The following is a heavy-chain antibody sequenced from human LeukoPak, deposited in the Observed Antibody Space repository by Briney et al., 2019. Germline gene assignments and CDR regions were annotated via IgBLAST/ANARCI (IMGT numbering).Heavy chain of an antibody. Sequence: GGSLRLSCAASGFIFSKYWMTWVRQAPRKGLEWVANIKRDGSVIHYVDSVKGRFTISRDNAKNSLSLQMNSLRAEDTAVYYCARMDIGLVRDWGQGTLVTVSS. CDR3: ARMDIGLVRD. CDR1: GFIFSKYW. J-gene: IGHJ4*02. V-gene: IGHV3-7*01. D-gene: IGHD3-10*01. CDR2: IKRDGSVI.